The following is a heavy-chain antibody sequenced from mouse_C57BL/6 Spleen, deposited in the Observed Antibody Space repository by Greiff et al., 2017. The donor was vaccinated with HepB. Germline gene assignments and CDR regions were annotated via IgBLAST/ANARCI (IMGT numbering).Heavy chain of an antibody. CDR1: GYAFSSYW. J-gene: IGHJ3*01. Sequence: QVQLQQSGAELVKPGASVKISCKASGYAFSSYWMNWVKQRPGKGLEWIGQIYPGDGDTNYNGKFKGKATLTADKSSSTAYMQLSSLTSEDSAVYFGARWGSSYYKAWFAYWGQGTLVTVSA. V-gene: IGHV1-80*01. CDR3: ARWGSSYYKAWFAY. D-gene: IGHD2-12*01. CDR2: IYPGDGDT.